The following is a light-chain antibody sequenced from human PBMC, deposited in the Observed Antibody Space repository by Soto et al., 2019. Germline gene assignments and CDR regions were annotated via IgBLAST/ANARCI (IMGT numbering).Light chain of an antibody. Sequence: QSALTQPASVSGSLGQSITVSCTGTSSDVGRSNYVSWYQKHPGRAPKLIIYDVSNRPSGVSTRFSGSKSGNTASLTISGLQAEDEADYYCSSYTTSSSLGVFGGGTKLTVL. CDR3: SSYTTSSSLGV. CDR1: SSDVGRSNY. V-gene: IGLV2-14*03. CDR2: DVS. J-gene: IGLJ2*01.